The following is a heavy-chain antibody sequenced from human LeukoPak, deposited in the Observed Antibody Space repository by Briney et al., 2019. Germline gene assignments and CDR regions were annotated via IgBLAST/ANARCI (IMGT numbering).Heavy chain of an antibody. CDR2: IYTSGST. Sequence: ASETLSLTCTVSGGSISSYYWSWIRQPPGKGLEWIGYIYTSGSTNYNPSLKSRVTISVDTSKNQFSLKLSSVTAADTAVYYCARGGEGSAFDIWGQGTMVTVSS. CDR3: ARGGEGSAFDI. J-gene: IGHJ3*02. CDR1: GGSISSYY. V-gene: IGHV4-4*09. D-gene: IGHD3-16*01.